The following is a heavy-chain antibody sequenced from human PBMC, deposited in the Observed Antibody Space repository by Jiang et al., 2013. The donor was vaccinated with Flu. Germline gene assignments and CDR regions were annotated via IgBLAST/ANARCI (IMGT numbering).Heavy chain of an antibody. CDR3: ARETYGDYLFGY. V-gene: IGHV1-3*01. CDR2: INGGNGHT. CDR1: GYTFFTYP. Sequence: SGAEVKKPGASVKISCTVSGYTFFTYPIHWVRQAPGQRPEWMGWINGGNGHTKFSQRFQGRLTISRDASASTSYMELSSLTSADTAVYYCARETYGDYLFGYWGQGTLVTVSS. J-gene: IGHJ4*02. D-gene: IGHD4-17*01.